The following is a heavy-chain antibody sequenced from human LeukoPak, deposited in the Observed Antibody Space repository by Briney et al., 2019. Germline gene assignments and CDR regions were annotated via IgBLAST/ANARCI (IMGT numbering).Heavy chain of an antibody. V-gene: IGHV4-59*01. J-gene: IGHJ6*02. CDR3: ARVVYGMDV. Sequence: SETLSLTCAVYGGSFSGYYWSWIRQPPGKGLEWIGYIYYSGSTNYNPSLKSRVTISVDTSKNQFSLKLSSVTAADTAVYYCARVVYGMDVWGQGTTVTVSS. CDR2: IYYSGST. CDR1: GGSFSGYY.